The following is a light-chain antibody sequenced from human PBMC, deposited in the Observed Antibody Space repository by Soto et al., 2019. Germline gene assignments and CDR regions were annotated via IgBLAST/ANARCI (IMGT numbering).Light chain of an antibody. CDR1: QSVSSN. CDR3: QQYNNWPPIT. V-gene: IGKV3-15*01. CDR2: GAS. J-gene: IGKJ4*01. Sequence: EIVMTQSPATLSVSPVECACLXRRPSQSVSSNLAWYQQKPGQAPRLLIYGASTRATGIPARFSGSGSGTEFTLTISSLQSEDFAVYYCQQYNNWPPITFGGGTKVDIK.